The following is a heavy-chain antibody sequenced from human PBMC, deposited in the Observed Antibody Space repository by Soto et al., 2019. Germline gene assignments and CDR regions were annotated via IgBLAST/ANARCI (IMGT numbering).Heavy chain of an antibody. Sequence: VQLLESGGGLVQPGGSLRLSCVASGFTFSSYAMSWVRQAPGQRLEWGATFSGGRDTTWHADSVKGRFTVPRDSSKNALSLQMNSLRPEDTALYYCAKATSATCTGSICYSFDYWGQGTLVTVSS. CDR1: GFTFSSYA. CDR3: AKATSATCTGSICYSFDY. CDR2: FSGGRDTT. D-gene: IGHD2-21*01. V-gene: IGHV3-23*01. J-gene: IGHJ4*02.